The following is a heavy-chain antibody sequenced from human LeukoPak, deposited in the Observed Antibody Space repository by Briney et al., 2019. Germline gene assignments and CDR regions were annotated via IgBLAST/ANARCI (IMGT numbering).Heavy chain of an antibody. CDR3: VTSQGPGNHWFDP. Sequence: GGSLRLSCAASGFTVTTNSMNWVRQAPGKGLEWVSVISTGDEIHYAESVKGRFTISRDSSSNTLSLHMNSLRGEDTAIYYCVTSQGPGNHWFDPWGQGTLVTVSS. V-gene: IGHV3-53*01. CDR1: GFTVTTNS. CDR2: ISTGDEI. J-gene: IGHJ5*02.